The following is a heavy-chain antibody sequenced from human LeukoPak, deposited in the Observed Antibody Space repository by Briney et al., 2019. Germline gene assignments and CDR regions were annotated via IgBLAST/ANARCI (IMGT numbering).Heavy chain of an antibody. CDR3: ARVVGDYGDYYGMDV. CDR2: IYHSGGT. J-gene: IGHJ6*02. V-gene: IGHV4-30-2*01. D-gene: IGHD4-17*01. Sequence: SQTLSLTCAVSGGSISSGGYSWSWIRQPPGKGLEWIGYIYHSGGTYYNPSLKSRVTISVDRSKNQFSLKLSSVTAADTAVYYCARVVGDYGDYYGMDVWGQGTTVTVSS. CDR1: GGSISSGGYS.